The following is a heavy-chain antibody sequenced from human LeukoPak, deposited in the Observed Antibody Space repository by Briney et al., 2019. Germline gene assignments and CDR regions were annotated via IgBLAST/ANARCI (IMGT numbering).Heavy chain of an antibody. J-gene: IGHJ4*02. V-gene: IGHV1-2*02. Sequence: ASVKVSCKASGYTFTGYYMHWVRQAPGQGLEWMGWTNPNSGGTNYAQKFQGRVTMTRDTSISTAYMELSRLRSDDTAVYYCARGGLKQWLAPDYWGQGTLVTVSS. D-gene: IGHD6-19*01. CDR1: GYTFTGYY. CDR2: TNPNSGGT. CDR3: ARGGLKQWLAPDY.